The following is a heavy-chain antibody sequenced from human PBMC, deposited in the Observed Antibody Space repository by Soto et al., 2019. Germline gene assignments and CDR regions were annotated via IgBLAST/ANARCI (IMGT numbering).Heavy chain of an antibody. Sequence: SETLSLSCAVSGSSIRSTDYYWSWIRQAPGKGLEWIGYVYYTGSTYYNPSLMSRLTISVDTSKNQFSLKLTSVTAAETAVYYCVRTAREGAVAPHWFDRWGQGTQVTVSS. D-gene: IGHD2-21*02. CDR3: VRTAREGAVAPHWFDR. CDR2: VYYTGST. CDR1: GSSIRSTDYY. J-gene: IGHJ5*02. V-gene: IGHV4-30-4*01.